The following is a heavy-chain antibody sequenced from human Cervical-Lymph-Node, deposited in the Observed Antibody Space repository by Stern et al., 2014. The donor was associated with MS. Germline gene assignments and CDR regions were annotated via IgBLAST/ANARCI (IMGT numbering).Heavy chain of an antibody. J-gene: IGHJ6*02. Sequence: MQLVQSGAEVKKPGESLKISCKGSGYTFTNNWIAWVRQMPGKGLEWMGIIYPDDSDIRYRPSLQGQVTISADTPIRTAHLHWSSLKAADSAVYYCARPPPRRKWDDPNYGMDVWGQGTTVTVSS. CDR2: IYPDDSDI. CDR1: GYTFTNNW. D-gene: IGHD1-1*01. V-gene: IGHV5-51*04. CDR3: ARPPPRRKWDDPNYGMDV.